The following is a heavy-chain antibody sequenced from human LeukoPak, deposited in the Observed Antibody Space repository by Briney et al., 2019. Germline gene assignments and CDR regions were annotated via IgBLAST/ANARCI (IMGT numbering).Heavy chain of an antibody. CDR1: GFTFSSYS. CDR2: ISSSSSYI. Sequence: GGSLRLSCAASGFTFSSYSMNWVRQAPGKGLEWVSSISSSSSYIYYADSVKGRFTISRDNAKNSLYLQMNSPRAEDTAVYYCARDPGGYYDSSGVFDYWGQGTLVTVSS. V-gene: IGHV3-21*01. CDR3: ARDPGGYYDSSGVFDY. D-gene: IGHD3-22*01. J-gene: IGHJ4*02.